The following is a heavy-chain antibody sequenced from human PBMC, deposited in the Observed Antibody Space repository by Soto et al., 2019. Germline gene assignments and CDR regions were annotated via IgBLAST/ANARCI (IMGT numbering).Heavy chain of an antibody. J-gene: IGHJ4*02. Sequence: QLQLHQSGAGLLKPSETLSLTCDVSGGSFTGYYWSWIRQPPGKGLEWIGEINHSGFTNYNPSLTGRVTISLDTSKSQFSLKLKSLTAADTAFYFCARGLGRFAHWGQGTLVTVSS. CDR3: ARGLGRFAH. V-gene: IGHV4-34*01. D-gene: IGHD3-16*01. CDR2: INHSGFT. CDR1: GGSFTGYY.